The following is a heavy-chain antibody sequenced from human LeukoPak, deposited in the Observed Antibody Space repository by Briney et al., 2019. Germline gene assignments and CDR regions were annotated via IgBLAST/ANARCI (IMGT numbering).Heavy chain of an antibody. CDR1: GYSISSGYY. D-gene: IGHD3-10*01. CDR2: IYHSGST. Sequence: SETLSLTCTVSGYSISSGYYWGWIRQPPGKGLEWIGSIYHSGSTYYNPSLKSRVTISVDTSKNQFSLKLSSVTAADTAVYYCARRKGGNTYYYGSGRPTRAAIDYWGQGTLVTVSS. CDR3: ARRKGGNTYYYGSGRPTRAAIDY. V-gene: IGHV4-38-2*02. J-gene: IGHJ4*02.